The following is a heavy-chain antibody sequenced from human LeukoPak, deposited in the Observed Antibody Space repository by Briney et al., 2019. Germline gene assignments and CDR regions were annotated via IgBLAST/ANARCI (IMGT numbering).Heavy chain of an antibody. V-gene: IGHV4-34*01. J-gene: IGHJ6*02. CDR2: INHSGST. D-gene: IGHD3-10*01. Sequence: PSETLSLTCAVFGGSFSGYYWSWIRQPPGKGLEWIGEINHSGSTNYNPSLKSRVTIPVDTSKNQFSLKLSSVTAADTAVYYCARNKVRGKYYYYGMDVWGQGTTVTVSS. CDR3: ARNKVRGKYYYYGMDV. CDR1: GGSFSGYY.